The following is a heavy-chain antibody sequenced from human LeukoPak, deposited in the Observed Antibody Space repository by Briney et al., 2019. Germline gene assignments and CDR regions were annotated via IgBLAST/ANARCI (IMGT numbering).Heavy chain of an antibody. CDR2: ISGSGGST. CDR3: AKDPRPQKFGELSEGPYFDY. V-gene: IGHV3-23*01. CDR1: GFTFSSYA. D-gene: IGHD3-10*01. Sequence: PGGSLRLSCAASGFTFSSYAMSWVRQAPGKGLEWVSAISGSGGSTYYADSVKGRFTISRDNSKNTLYLQMNSLRAGDTAVYYCAKDPRPQKFGELSEGPYFDYWGQGTLVTVSS. J-gene: IGHJ4*02.